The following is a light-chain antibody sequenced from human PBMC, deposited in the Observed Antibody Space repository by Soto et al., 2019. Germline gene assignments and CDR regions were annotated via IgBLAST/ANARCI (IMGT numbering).Light chain of an antibody. CDR1: QSVSSGY. J-gene: IGKJ5*01. CDR3: QQYGSSPPIT. Sequence: EIVLTQSPGALSLSPGERATLSCRASQSVSSGYLAWYQQKPGQAPRLLIFATSRRATGIPDRFSGSGSGTDFTLTISRLEPEDVAVYYCQQYGSSPPITFGQGTRLE. V-gene: IGKV3-20*01. CDR2: ATS.